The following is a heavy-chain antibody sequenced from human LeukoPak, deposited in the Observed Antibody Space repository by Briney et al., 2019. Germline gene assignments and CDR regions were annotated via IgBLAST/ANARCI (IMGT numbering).Heavy chain of an antibody. D-gene: IGHD4-17*01. CDR1: AGSISSYY. Sequence: SETLSLTCSVSAGSISSYYWSWIRQPPGRGLEWIGYIYCSGSTNYNPSLKSRVTISLDTSKNQFSLKLNSMTAADTAVYYCARHAVSYGDCVTWGQGTLVTVSS. V-gene: IGHV4-59*08. CDR2: IYCSGST. J-gene: IGHJ5*02. CDR3: ARHAVSYGDCVT.